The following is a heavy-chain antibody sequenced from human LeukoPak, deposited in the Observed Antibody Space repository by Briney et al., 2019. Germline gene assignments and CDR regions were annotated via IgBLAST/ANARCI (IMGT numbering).Heavy chain of an antibody. D-gene: IGHD3-16*01. V-gene: IGHV3-33*01. J-gene: IGHJ3*01. CDR1: GFTFSSYG. CDR2: IWYDGSNK. Sequence: GGSLRLSCAASGFTFSSYGMHWVRQAPGKGLEWVAVIWYDGSNKYYADSVKGRFTISRDNAKNSLYLQMNSLRAEDTAVYYCAREPVEGVNDAFDVWGQGTMVTVSS. CDR3: AREPVEGVNDAFDV.